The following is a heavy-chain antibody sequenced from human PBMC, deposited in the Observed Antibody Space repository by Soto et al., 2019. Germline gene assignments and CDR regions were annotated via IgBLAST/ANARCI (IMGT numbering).Heavy chain of an antibody. CDR1: GFTFSSYA. D-gene: IGHD5-18*01. V-gene: IGHV3-23*01. Sequence: SGGSLRLSCAASGFTFSSYAMSWVRQAPGKGLEWVSAISGSGGSTYYADSVKGRFTISRDNSKNTLYLQMNSLRAEDTAVYYCAKDTVRYSYGPFDLWGRGTLVTVSS. CDR2: ISGSGGST. J-gene: IGHJ2*01. CDR3: AKDTVRYSYGPFDL.